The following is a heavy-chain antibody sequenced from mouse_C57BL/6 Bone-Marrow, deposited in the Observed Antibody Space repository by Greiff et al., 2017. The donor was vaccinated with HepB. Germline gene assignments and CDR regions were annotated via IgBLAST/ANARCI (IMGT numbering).Heavy chain of an antibody. J-gene: IGHJ1*03. CDR2: IYPRSGNT. CDR1: GYTFTSYG. CDR3: ARFRSYRYFDV. Sequence: VQLVESGAELARPGASVKLSCKASGYTFTSYGISWVKQRTGQGLEWIGEIYPRSGNTYYNEKFKGKATLTADKSSSTAYMELRSLTSEDSAVYFCARFRSYRYFDVWGTGTTVTVSS. V-gene: IGHV1-81*01.